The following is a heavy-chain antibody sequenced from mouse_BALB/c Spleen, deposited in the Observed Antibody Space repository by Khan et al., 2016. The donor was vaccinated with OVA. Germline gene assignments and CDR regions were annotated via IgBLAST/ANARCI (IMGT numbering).Heavy chain of an antibody. CDR1: GYSFTSYY. D-gene: IGHD2-2*01. CDR3: TRHGYVAWFTY. J-gene: IGHJ3*01. V-gene: IGHV1S135*01. Sequence: VQLKQSGPELMKPGASVKISCKASGYSFTSYYIHWVIQSHGKSLEWIGYIDPFSGDTTYNQKFKGRATLTVDKSSSTAYMHLSNLTSEDSAVYYCTRHGYVAWFTYWGQGTLVTVSA. CDR2: IDPFSGDT.